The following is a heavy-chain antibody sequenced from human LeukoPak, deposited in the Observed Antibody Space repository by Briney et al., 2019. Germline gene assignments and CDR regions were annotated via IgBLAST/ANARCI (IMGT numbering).Heavy chain of an antibody. CDR2: INPNDGGA. V-gene: IGHV1-46*03. CDR1: GYTFTTYY. Sequence: GASVKVSCKASGYTFTTYYMHWVRQAPGQGLEWMGIINPNDGGATYAQKFQGRVTMTRDMSTSTVYMELSSLKSEDTAVYYCARSRGDCKGWYCDLWGRGTLVTV. CDR3: ARSRGDCKGWYCDL. D-gene: IGHD2-21*01. J-gene: IGHJ2*01.